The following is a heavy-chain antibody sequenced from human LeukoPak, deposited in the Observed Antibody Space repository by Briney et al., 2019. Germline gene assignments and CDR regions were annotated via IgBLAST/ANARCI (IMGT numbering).Heavy chain of an antibody. J-gene: IGHJ4*02. CDR2: IIPIFGTA. Sequence: ASVKVSCKASGYTFTSYAMNWVRQAPGQGLEWMGGIIPIFGTANYAQKFQGRVTITADESTSTAYMELSSLRSEDTAVYYCARWLQVSGFDYWGQGTLVTVSS. CDR3: ARWLQVSGFDY. D-gene: IGHD5-24*01. V-gene: IGHV1-69*13. CDR1: GYTFTSYA.